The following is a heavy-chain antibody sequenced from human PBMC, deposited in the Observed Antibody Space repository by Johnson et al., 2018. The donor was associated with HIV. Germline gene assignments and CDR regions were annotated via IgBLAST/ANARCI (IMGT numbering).Heavy chain of an antibody. D-gene: IGHD1-26*01. Sequence: QVQLVESGGGVVQPGRSLRLSCAASGFTFSSYGMHWVRQAPGKGLEWVAVISYDGSNKYYTDSVMGRFTISIDNSKNTLYLQMNSLRAEDTAVYYCAKDGMGGNYWYAFDIWGQGTMVTVSS. J-gene: IGHJ3*02. CDR3: AKDGMGGNYWYAFDI. CDR2: ISYDGSNK. V-gene: IGHV3-30*18. CDR1: GFTFSSYG.